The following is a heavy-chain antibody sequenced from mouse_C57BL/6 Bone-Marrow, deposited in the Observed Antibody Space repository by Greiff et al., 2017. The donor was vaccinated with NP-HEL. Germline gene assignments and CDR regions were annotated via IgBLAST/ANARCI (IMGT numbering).Heavy chain of an antibody. D-gene: IGHD3-2*02. V-gene: IGHV10-3*01. CDR1: GFTFNTYA. CDR2: IRSKSSNYAT. Sequence: EVQVVESGGGLVQPKGSLKLSCAASGFTFNTYAMHWVRQAPGKGLEWVARIRSKSSNYATYYADSVKDRFTISRDDSQSMLYLQMNNLKTEDTAMYYCVREGSSGYVDWFAYWGQGTLVTVSA. CDR3: VREGSSGYVDWFAY. J-gene: IGHJ3*01.